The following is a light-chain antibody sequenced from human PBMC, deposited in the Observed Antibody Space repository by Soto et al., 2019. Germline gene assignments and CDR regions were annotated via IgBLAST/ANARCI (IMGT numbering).Light chain of an antibody. CDR3: MQTTQFPWT. CDR1: QSPVHVNGYTY. J-gene: IGKJ2*02. V-gene: IGKV2-24*01. CDR2: KIS. Sequence: DIVMTQTPLSSPVTLGQPASISCRSSQSPVHVNGYTYVSWLHQRPGQPPRLLIYKISKRFPGVPDRFSGSGAGTDFTLEISRVEAEDVGVYYCMQTTQFPWTFGQGTKLEIK.